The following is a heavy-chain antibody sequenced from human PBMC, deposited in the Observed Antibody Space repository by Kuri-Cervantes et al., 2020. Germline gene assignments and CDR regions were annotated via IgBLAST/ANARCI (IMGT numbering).Heavy chain of an antibody. CDR3: ARVLTSPRYYLDY. CDR2: IHHGGST. J-gene: IGHJ4*02. Sequence: GSLRLSCTVSGGSISSYYWSWIRQPPGKGLEWIGYIHHGGSTNYNPSLKSRVNISVDWSRNQFSLKLGSVTAADTAVYYCARVLTSPRYYLDYWGQGTLVTVSS. CDR1: GGSISSYY. V-gene: IGHV4-59*01. D-gene: IGHD4/OR15-4a*01.